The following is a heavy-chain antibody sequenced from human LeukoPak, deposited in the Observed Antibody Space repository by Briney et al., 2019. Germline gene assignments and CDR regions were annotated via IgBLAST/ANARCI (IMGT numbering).Heavy chain of an antibody. J-gene: IGHJ3*01. D-gene: IGHD3-10*01. CDR1: GYTSIDYG. CDR3: ARDLYLWFGQSYDAFDV. V-gene: IGHV1-18*01. CDR2: ISTHNGDT. Sequence: GASVKVSCKSSGYTSIDYGISWVRQAPGQGLEWMGWISTHNGDTTYAQSLQGRVNMTMDTSAKTVYMELGSLRFDDTAVYYCARDLYLWFGQSYDAFDVWGQGTVVTVSS.